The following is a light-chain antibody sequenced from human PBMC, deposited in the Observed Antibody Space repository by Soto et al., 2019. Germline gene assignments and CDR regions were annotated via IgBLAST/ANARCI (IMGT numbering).Light chain of an antibody. CDR1: SSDVGGYNY. J-gene: IGLJ2*01. CDR2: DVS. CDR3: SSYTSSSTRAVV. Sequence: QSVLTQPASVSGSPGQSITISCTGTSSDVGGYNYVSWYQQHPGKAPKLMIYDVSNRPSGVSNRFSGSKSGNTASLTISVLQAEDEAEYYCSSYTSSSTRAVVFGGGTKLTVL. V-gene: IGLV2-14*01.